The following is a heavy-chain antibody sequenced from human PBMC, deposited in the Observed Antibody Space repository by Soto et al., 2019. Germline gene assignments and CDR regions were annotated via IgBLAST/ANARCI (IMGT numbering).Heavy chain of an antibody. D-gene: IGHD3-10*01. CDR1: GFTFDDYA. CDR3: AKDGTTSGNFYYMDV. CDR2: ISWNSGSI. J-gene: IGHJ6*03. V-gene: IGHV3-9*01. Sequence: EVQLVESGGGLVQPGGSLRLHCAASGFTFDDYAMHWVRQAPGKGLEWVAGISWNSGSIDYADSVKGRFTISRDNAKNSLSLQMNRLRDDDTALYFCAKDGTTSGNFYYMDVWGNGTTVTVPS.